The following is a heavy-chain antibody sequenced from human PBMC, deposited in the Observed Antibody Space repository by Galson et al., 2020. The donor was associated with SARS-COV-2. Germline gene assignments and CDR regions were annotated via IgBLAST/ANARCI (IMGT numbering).Heavy chain of an antibody. V-gene: IGHV3-30*04. CDR2: ISYDGTTK. CDR1: GFTFGSSA. D-gene: IGHD6-13*01. J-gene: IGHJ5*02. Sequence: GGSLRLSCAASGFTFGSSAMHWVRQAPGKGLEWLAIISYDGTTKYNSESVKGRFTISRDISKNTLYLKMNSLRPEDTAVYYCARETDDHTSSWFDAWGQGTLVTVSS. CDR3: ARETDDHTSSWFDA.